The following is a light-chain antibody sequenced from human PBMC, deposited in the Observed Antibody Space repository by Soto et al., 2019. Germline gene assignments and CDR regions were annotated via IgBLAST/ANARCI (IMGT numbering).Light chain of an antibody. Sequence: EIVMTQSPAPLSVSPGERATLSCRASQSVSSNLAWYQQKPGQAPRLVIYGATTRATGIPARFSGSGSGTEFTLTISSLQSEDVAVYFCQQYGSSPQTLGQGTKVDIK. CDR3: QQYGSSPQT. CDR2: GAT. CDR1: QSVSSN. J-gene: IGKJ1*01. V-gene: IGKV3-15*01.